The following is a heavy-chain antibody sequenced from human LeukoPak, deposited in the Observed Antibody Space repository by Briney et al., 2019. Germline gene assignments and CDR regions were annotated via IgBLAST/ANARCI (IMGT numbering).Heavy chain of an antibody. CDR1: GFTFSSYT. Sequence: GGSLRLSCAASGFTFSSYTMNWVRQAPGKGLEWVSVISGSGGSTYYADSVKGRFTISRDNSKKTLYLQMNSLRTEDTAVYYCAKGSITVAGTSGYFQHWGQGTLVTVSS. CDR3: AKGSITVAGTSGYFQH. CDR2: ISGSGGST. V-gene: IGHV3-23*01. J-gene: IGHJ1*01. D-gene: IGHD6-19*01.